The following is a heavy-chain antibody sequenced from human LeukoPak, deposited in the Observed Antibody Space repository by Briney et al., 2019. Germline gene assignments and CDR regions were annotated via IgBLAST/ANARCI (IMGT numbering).Heavy chain of an antibody. CDR2: IYSSGST. CDR1: GGSINSGTLS. D-gene: IGHD3-22*01. CDR3: ARDRTFDRTFDY. V-gene: IGHV4-61*09. J-gene: IGHJ4*02. Sequence: PSETLSLACTVSGGSINSGTLSWSWIRQPAGKGLEWIGHIYSSGSTNYNPSLKSRVTMSLDMSKNQFSLNLRSVTAADTAAYYCARDRTFDRTFDYWGQGTLVTVSS.